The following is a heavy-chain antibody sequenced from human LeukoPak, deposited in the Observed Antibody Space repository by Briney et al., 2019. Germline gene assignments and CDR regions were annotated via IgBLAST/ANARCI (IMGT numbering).Heavy chain of an antibody. CDR3: ARGSSGWTPDYYYYGMDV. D-gene: IGHD6-19*01. CDR1: GFTFSSYS. CDR2: ISSSSSYI. V-gene: IGHV3-21*01. Sequence: PGGSLRLSCAASGFTFSSYSMNWVRQAPGKGLEWVSSISSSSSYIYCADSVKGRFTISRDNAKNSLYLQMNSLRAEDTAVYYCARGSSGWTPDYYYYGMDVWGQGTTVTVSS. J-gene: IGHJ6*02.